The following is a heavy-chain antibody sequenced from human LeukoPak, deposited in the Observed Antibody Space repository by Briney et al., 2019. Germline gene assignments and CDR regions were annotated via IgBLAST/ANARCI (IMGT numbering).Heavy chain of an antibody. J-gene: IGHJ3*02. Sequence: GGSLRLSCAASGFAFSTYGMHWVRQAPGKGLEYVSAISSDGDRTYYGESVKGRFTISRDNSKNTLYLQMNSLRAEDTAVYYCSGTLGYCSSTSCYGAFDIWGQGTMVTVSS. CDR3: SGTLGYCSSTSCYGAFDI. CDR2: ISSDGDRT. V-gene: IGHV3-64*02. CDR1: GFAFSTYG. D-gene: IGHD2-2*01.